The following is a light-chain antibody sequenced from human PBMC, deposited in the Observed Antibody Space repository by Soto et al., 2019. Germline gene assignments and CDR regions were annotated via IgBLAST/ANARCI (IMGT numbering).Light chain of an antibody. CDR3: GTWDSSLSAGL. CDR1: SSNIGNNY. CDR2: NNN. J-gene: IGLJ2*01. Sequence: QSVLTQPPSVSAAPGQKVTISCSGSSSNIGNNYVSWYQQLPGTAPKLLIYNNNKRPSGIPDRFSGSKSGTSATLGITGLQTGDEADCYCGTWDSSLSAGLFGGGTKLTVL. V-gene: IGLV1-51*01.